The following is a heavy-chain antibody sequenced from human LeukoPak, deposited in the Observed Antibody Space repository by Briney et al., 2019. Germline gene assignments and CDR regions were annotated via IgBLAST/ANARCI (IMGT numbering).Heavy chain of an antibody. CDR3: ARDRLEAPAGTRGFDY. D-gene: IGHD6-13*01. CDR2: TLLNGNNN. J-gene: IGHJ4*02. Sequence: PGGSLRLSCAASGFTFSNYGMHWVRQAPGKGLEWVALTLLNGNNNYYADSVKGRFTISRDNSKNTLYLQMNSLRPDDTAVYSCARDRLEAPAGTRGFDYWGQGILVTVSS. V-gene: IGHV3-30*02. CDR1: GFTFSNYG.